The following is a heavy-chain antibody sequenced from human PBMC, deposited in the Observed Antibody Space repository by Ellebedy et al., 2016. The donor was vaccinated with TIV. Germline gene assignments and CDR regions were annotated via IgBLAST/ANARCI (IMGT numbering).Heavy chain of an antibody. CDR3: ARDPTYGGNSRYWYFDL. CDR2: LGPAGDT. D-gene: IGHD4-23*01. Sequence: GESLKISXAASGFTLSTHDMHWVRQVAGKGLEWVSVLGPAGDTFYSGSVKGRFTISRDSAKNSLYHQMNSLGVGDTAVYYCARDPTYGGNSRYWYFDLWGRGTLVTVSS. V-gene: IGHV3-13*04. J-gene: IGHJ2*01. CDR1: GFTLSTHD.